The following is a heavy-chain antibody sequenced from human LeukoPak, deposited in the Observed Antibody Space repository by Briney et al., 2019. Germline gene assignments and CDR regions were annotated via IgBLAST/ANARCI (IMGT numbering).Heavy chain of an antibody. J-gene: IGHJ4*02. V-gene: IGHV3-23*01. CDR1: GFTFSTYP. Sequence: SGGSLRLSCAASGFTFSTYPMNWVRQAPGKGLEWVSTISGSGGSIYYADSVKGRFTISRDNSKNTLYLQMNSLRAEDTAIYYCAKERPQTTSFDYWGQGTLVTVSS. CDR3: AKERPQTTSFDY. CDR2: ISGSGGSI. D-gene: IGHD2/OR15-2a*01.